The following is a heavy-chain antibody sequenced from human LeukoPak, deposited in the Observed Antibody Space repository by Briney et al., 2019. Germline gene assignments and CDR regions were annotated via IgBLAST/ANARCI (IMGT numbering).Heavy chain of an antibody. Sequence: SGTLSLTCAVSGGSISSSNWWSWVRQPPGKGLEWIGEIYHSGSTNCNPSLKSRVTISVDKSKNQFSLKLSSVTAADTAVYYCARDSEYYYGSGSFNWFDPWGQGTLVTVSS. V-gene: IGHV4-4*02. CDR1: GGSISSSNW. J-gene: IGHJ5*02. CDR2: IYHSGST. CDR3: ARDSEYYYGSGSFNWFDP. D-gene: IGHD3-10*01.